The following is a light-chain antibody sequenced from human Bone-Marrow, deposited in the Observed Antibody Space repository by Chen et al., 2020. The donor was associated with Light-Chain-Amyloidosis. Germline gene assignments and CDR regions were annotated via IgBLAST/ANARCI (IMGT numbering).Light chain of an antibody. V-gene: IGLV3-21*02. CDR1: NIGSTS. J-gene: IGLJ3*02. Sequence: SYVLTQPSSVSVAPGQTATIACGGNNIGSTSVHWYQQTPGQAPLLVVYDDSDRPSGIPERLSGSNSGNTATPTISRVEAGEEADYYCQVWDRSSDRPVFGGGTKLTVL. CDR2: DDS. CDR3: QVWDRSSDRPV.